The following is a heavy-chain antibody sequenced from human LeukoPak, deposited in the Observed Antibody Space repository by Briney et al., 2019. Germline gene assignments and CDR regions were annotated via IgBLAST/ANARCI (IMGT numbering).Heavy chain of an antibody. V-gene: IGHV1-69*01. CDR2: IIPIFGTA. CDR3: ARDLIVRGYSGYDVDYYYGMDV. Sequence: SVKVSCKASGGTFSSYAISWVRQAPGQGLEWMGGIIPIFGTANYAQKFQGRVTITADESTSTAYMELSSLRSEDTAVYYCARDLIVRGYSGYDVDYYYGMDVWGQGTTVTVPS. CDR1: GGTFSSYA. D-gene: IGHD5-12*01. J-gene: IGHJ6*02.